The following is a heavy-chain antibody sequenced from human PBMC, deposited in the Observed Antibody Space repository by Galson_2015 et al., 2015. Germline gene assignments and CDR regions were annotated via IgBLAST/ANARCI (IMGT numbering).Heavy chain of an antibody. Sequence: SVKVSCKASGYTFTSYGISWVRQAPGQGLEWMGWISAYNGNTNYAQKLQGRVTMTRNTSISTAYMELSSLRSEDTAMYYCARATPEYNWFDPWGQGTLVTVSS. J-gene: IGHJ5*02. V-gene: IGHV1-18*01. CDR3: ARATPEYNWFDP. D-gene: IGHD2-15*01. CDR2: ISAYNGNT. CDR1: GYTFTSYG.